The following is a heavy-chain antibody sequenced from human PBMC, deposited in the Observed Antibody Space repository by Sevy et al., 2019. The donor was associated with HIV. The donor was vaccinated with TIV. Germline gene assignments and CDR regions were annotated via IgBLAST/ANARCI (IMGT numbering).Heavy chain of an antibody. CDR3: ARGGYSYTKYDY. CDR1: GGSVSSGSYY. CDR2: IYYSGST. V-gene: IGHV4-61*01. J-gene: IGHJ4*02. Sequence: SETLSLTCTVSGGSVSSGSYYWSWIRQPPGKGLEWIGYIYYSGSTNYNPSLKSRVTISVDTSKNQFSLKLSSVTAADMAVYYCARGGYSYTKYDYWGQGTLVTVSS. D-gene: IGHD5-18*01.